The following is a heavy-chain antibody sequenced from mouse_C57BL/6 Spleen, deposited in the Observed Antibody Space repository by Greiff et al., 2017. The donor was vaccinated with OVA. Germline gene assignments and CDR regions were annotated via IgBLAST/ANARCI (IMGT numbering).Heavy chain of an antibody. CDR1: GFTFSDYY. CDR2: ISNGGGST. V-gene: IGHV5-12*01. Sequence: EVKLMESGGGLVQPGGSLKLSCAASGFTFSDYYMYWVRQTPEKRLEWVAYISNGGGSTYYPDTVKGRFTISRDNAKNTLYLQMSRLKSEDTAMYYCASGDYDLFAYWGQGTLVTVSA. CDR3: ASGDYDLFAY. J-gene: IGHJ3*01. D-gene: IGHD2-4*01.